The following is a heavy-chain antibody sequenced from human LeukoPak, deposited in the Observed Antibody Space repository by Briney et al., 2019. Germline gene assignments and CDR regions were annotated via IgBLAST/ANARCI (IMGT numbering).Heavy chain of an antibody. CDR3: ASVGSSGADY. CDR1: GYVFTVYY. Sequence: ASVKVSFKASGYVFTVYYMHWVRQAPGQGLEWMGWINPNSGGTNYAQKFQGRVTMTRDTSISTVYMELSRLRSDDTAVYYCASVGSSGADYWGQGTLVTVSS. J-gene: IGHJ4*02. CDR2: INPNSGGT. V-gene: IGHV1-2*02. D-gene: IGHD6-19*01.